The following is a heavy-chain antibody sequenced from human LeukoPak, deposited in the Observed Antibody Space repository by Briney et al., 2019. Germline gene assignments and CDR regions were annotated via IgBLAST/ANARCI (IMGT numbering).Heavy chain of an antibody. CDR3: AKALGSGARAYYYYGMDV. Sequence: GGSLRLSCAASGFTFSSYAMSWVREAPGKGLEWVSGISGSSGSTYHADSVKGRFTISRDNSKNTLNLQMNSLRAEDTAVYYCAKALGSGARAYYYYGMDVWGQGTTVTVSS. V-gene: IGHV3-23*01. CDR1: GFTFSSYA. J-gene: IGHJ6*02. CDR2: ISGSSGST. D-gene: IGHD3-10*01.